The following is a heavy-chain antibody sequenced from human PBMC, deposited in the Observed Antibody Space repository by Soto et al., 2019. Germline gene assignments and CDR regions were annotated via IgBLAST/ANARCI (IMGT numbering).Heavy chain of an antibody. V-gene: IGHV3-15*07. Sequence: GGSLRLSCAASGFTFSNAWMNWVRQAPGKGLEWVGRIKSKTDGGTTDYAAPVKGRFTISRDDSKNTLYLQMNSLKTEDTAVYYCTKEAYWGDSSSWYHGWFDPWGQGTLVTVSS. D-gene: IGHD6-13*01. CDR1: GFTFSNAW. CDR2: IKSKTDGGTT. J-gene: IGHJ5*02. CDR3: TKEAYWGDSSSWYHGWFDP.